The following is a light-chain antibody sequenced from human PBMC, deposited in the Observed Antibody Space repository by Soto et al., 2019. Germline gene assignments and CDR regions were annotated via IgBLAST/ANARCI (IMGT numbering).Light chain of an antibody. Sequence: EIVLTQSPGTLSLSPGERATLSCRASQTFSSYLAWYQRKPGQAPRLLIYSASTRATGIPDRFSGSGSGTEFTLTISSLEHEDFAVYYCQQYGGSPPFTFGPGTKVEIK. CDR3: QQYGGSPPFT. V-gene: IGKV3-20*01. J-gene: IGKJ3*01. CDR2: SAS. CDR1: QTFSSY.